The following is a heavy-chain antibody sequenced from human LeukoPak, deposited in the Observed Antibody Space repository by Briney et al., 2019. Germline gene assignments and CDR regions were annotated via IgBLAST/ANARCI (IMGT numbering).Heavy chain of an antibody. V-gene: IGHV3-48*03. Sequence: GGSLRLSCAASGFTLSSYEMNWVRQAPGKGLEWVSYISSSGSTIYYADSVKGRFTISRDNAKNSLYLQMNSLRAEDTAVYYCARDKPRGSSSGSSFDIWGQGTMVTVSS. J-gene: IGHJ3*02. D-gene: IGHD1-26*01. CDR3: ARDKPRGSSSGSSFDI. CDR2: ISSSGSTI. CDR1: GFTLSSYE.